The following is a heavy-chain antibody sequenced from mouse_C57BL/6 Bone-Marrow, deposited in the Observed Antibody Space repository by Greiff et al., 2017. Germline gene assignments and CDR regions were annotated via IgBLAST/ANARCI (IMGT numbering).Heavy chain of an antibody. CDR3: ARSRYGKIYAMGY. Sequence: VQLQQSGAELVKPGASVTLSCTVSGFNIKDTYMHWVKQRPEQGLEWIGRIDPANGNTKYDPKFQGKATITADTSSNTAYLQHSSLTSEDSAVYYCARSRYGKIYAMGYWGPGTSVTVSS. D-gene: IGHD2-10*02. CDR2: IDPANGNT. V-gene: IGHV14-3*02. J-gene: IGHJ4*01. CDR1: GFNIKDTY.